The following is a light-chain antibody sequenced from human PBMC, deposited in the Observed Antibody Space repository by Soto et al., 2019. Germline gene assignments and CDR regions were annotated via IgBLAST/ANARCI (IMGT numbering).Light chain of an antibody. J-gene: IGKJ1*01. Sequence: EVVLTQSPATLSSSPGERATLSCRASQNVRTFLDWYQQKPGQAPRLLIYGASNRATGIPARFSGSGSGTDFTLTISSLEPEDFPVYYCQQHSHWPPWTFGQGTRVEIQ. CDR3: QQHSHWPPWT. CDR1: QNVRTF. CDR2: GAS. V-gene: IGKV3-11*01.